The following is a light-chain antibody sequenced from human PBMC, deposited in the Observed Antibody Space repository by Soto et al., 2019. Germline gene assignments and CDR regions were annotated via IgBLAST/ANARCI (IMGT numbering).Light chain of an antibody. J-gene: IGLJ3*02. CDR3: AAWDDSLSGLV. V-gene: IGLV1-47*01. CDR1: SSNIGSNF. Sequence: QSVLTQPPSASGTPGQRVTISCSGSSSNIGSNFVYWYQQFPGTAPKLLIYRNNQRPSGVPDRFSGSKSGTSASLAISGLPSEDEADYYCAAWDDSLSGLVFGGGTKVTVL. CDR2: RNN.